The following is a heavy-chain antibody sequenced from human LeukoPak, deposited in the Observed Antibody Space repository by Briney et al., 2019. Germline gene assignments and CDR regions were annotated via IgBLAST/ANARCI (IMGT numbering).Heavy chain of an antibody. CDR3: ARANLPEYYMDV. V-gene: IGHV5-51*01. J-gene: IGHJ6*03. D-gene: IGHD2-2*01. CDR1: GYSFTNYC. Sequence: GESLKISCKASGYSFTNYCIGWVRQMAGKGLEWMGLIYPRDSATRYSPSFQGQVTISADKSISTAYLHWSSLKASDTAMYYCARANLPEYYMDVWGKGTTVTVSS. CDR2: IYPRDSAT.